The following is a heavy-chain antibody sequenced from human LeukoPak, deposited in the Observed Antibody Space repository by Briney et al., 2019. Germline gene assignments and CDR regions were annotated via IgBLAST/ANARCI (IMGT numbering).Heavy chain of an antibody. Sequence: GASVKVSCKASGYTFTDYYIHWVRQAPGQGLEWMGWINANNGVTNYAQKFRGWVTVTRDTSINTAYMELSRLGADDTAVYYCARDEGSELLLYWGQGALVTVSS. CDR1: GYTFTDYY. CDR2: INANNGVT. V-gene: IGHV1-2*04. J-gene: IGHJ4*02. CDR3: ARDEGSELLLY. D-gene: IGHD1-26*01.